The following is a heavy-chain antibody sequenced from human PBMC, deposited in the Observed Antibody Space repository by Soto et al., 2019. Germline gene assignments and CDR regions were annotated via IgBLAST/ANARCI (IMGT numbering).Heavy chain of an antibody. Sequence: QVQLVESGGGVVQPGRSLRLSCAASGFTFSSYGMHWVRQAPGKGLEWVAVISYDGSNKYYADSVKGRFTISRDNSKNTLYLQMNSLRAEDTAVYYCAKEGRIQLWFDWGQGTLVTVSS. J-gene: IGHJ4*02. CDR1: GFTFSSYG. CDR3: AKEGRIQLWFD. D-gene: IGHD5-18*01. V-gene: IGHV3-30*18. CDR2: ISYDGSNK.